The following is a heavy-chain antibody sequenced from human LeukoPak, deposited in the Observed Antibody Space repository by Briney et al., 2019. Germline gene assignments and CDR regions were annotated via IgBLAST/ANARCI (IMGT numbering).Heavy chain of an antibody. V-gene: IGHV3-30*18. D-gene: IGHD3-10*01. J-gene: IGHJ6*02. Sequence: GGSLRLSCAASGFSFINYGMHWVRQAPGKGLEWVASISHDGGNYYYADSVKGRFTISRDNSRNTLYLQMNSLKVEDTAVFYCTKAAAGSGDYGMDVWGQGTTVTV. CDR2: ISHDGGNY. CDR3: TKAAAGSGDYGMDV. CDR1: GFSFINYG.